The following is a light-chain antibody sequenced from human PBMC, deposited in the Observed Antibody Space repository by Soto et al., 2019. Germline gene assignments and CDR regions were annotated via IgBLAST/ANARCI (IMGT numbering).Light chain of an antibody. CDR1: QSVRSN. CDR2: DVS. Sequence: EVVLTQSPDTLSLSPGETATLSFRASQSVRSNLAWYQQKPGQAPRLLIYDVSTRATGVPARFSGSGSGTEFTLTISSLESQDFAVYYCQQYYKWPLTFGGGTKVDIK. J-gene: IGKJ4*01. V-gene: IGKV3-15*01. CDR3: QQYYKWPLT.